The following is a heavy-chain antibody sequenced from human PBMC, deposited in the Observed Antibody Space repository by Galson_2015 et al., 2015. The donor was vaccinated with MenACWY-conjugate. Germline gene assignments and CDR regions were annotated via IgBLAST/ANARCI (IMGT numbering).Heavy chain of an antibody. D-gene: IGHD5-24*01. CDR2: ISGSGGTT. J-gene: IGHJ3*02. Sequence: SLRLSCAASGFTFSSYAMSWVRQAPGKELEWVSIISGSGGTTYYADSVKGRFTISRDNSKDTLYLQMNSLRAEDTAVYYCECATRHAFDIWGQGTMVTVSS. V-gene: IGHV3-23*01. CDR1: GFTFSSYA. CDR3: ECATRHAFDI.